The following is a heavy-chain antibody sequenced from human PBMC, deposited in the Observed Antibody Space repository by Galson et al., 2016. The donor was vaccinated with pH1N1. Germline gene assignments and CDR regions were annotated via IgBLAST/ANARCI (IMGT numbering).Heavy chain of an antibody. CDR2: ISGSGGRK. V-gene: IGHV3-23*01. CDR1: GSNSDYN. CDR3: AKGGYGDYGLDVFDI. D-gene: IGHD4-17*01. Sequence: SLRLSCAASGSNSDYNMNWVRLAPGKGLEWVSSISGSGGRKHYADSVQGRFIISRDNSKNTLYLQMNSIRAGDTALYFCAKGGYGDYGLDVFDIWGQGTMVIVSS. J-gene: IGHJ3*02.